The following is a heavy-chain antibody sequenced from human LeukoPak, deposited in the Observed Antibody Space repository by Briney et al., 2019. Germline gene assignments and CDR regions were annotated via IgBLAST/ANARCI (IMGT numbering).Heavy chain of an antibody. CDR2: IYYSRST. V-gene: IGHV4-61*01. CDR3: ARDGNEMATISYYYGMDV. J-gene: IGHJ6*02. CDR1: GGSVSSGSYY. D-gene: IGHD5-24*01. Sequence: SETLSLTCTVSGGSVSSGSYYWSWIRQPPGKGLQRIGYIYYSRSTNYNPSLTSRVTISVDTSKKQFSLKLSSVTAADTAVYYCARDGNEMATISYYYGMDVWGQGSTVTVSS.